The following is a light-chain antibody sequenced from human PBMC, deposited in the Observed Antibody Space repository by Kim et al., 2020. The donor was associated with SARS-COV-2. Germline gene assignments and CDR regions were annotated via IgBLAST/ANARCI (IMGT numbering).Light chain of an antibody. CDR1: QSVSSN. V-gene: IGKV3-15*01. CDR3: QQYNNWPPVT. J-gene: IGKJ4*01. Sequence: EMVMTQSPATLSVSPGESATLSCRASQSVSSNLAWYQHKVGQAPRLLIYGASTRATGIPARFSGSGSGTEFTLTISSLQSEDFAVYYCQQYNNWPPVTFGGGTKVDIK. CDR2: GAS.